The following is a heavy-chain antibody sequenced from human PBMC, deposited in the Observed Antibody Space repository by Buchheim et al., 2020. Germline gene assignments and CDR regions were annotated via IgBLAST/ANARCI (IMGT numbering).Heavy chain of an antibody. CDR1: GDSISSGRYY. V-gene: IGHV4-31*03. D-gene: IGHD3-22*01. CDR2: IYYTGST. Sequence: QVQLQESGPGLVKPSQTLSLTCTVSGDSISSGRYYWSWIRQHPGKGLEWIGYIYYTGSTYYNPSLKSRVTISVDTSKNQFSLKLSSVTDADTAVYYCARDGRDSSGNYYFDYWGQGTL. CDR3: ARDGRDSSGNYYFDY. J-gene: IGHJ4*02.